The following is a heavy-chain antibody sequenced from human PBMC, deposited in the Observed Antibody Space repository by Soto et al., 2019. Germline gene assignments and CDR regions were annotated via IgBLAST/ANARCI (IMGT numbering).Heavy chain of an antibody. CDR1: GGSISSGDYY. CDR3: ARDLEQVGATPPYYYGMDV. Sequence: SETLFLTCTVSGGSISSGDYYWSWIRQPPGKGLEWIGYIYYSGSTYYNPSLKSRVTISVDTSKNQFSLKLSSVTAADTAVYYCARDLEQVGATPPYYYGMDVWGQGTTVTVSS. D-gene: IGHD1-26*01. CDR2: IYYSGST. J-gene: IGHJ6*02. V-gene: IGHV4-30-4*01.